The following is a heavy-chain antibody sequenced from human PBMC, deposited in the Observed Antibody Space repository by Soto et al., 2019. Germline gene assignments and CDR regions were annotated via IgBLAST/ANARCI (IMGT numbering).Heavy chain of an antibody. V-gene: IGHV1-2*02. D-gene: IGHD2-15*01. J-gene: IGHJ4*01. CDR2: INPSNEIT. CDR1: GYTFSAYY. Sequence: ASVKVSCKTSGYTFSAYYVRWARLAPGRGFQWLGWINPSNEITAFSQFFQGRVTMTRDTSTNTVHIELNSLTSDDTAVYYCMRGGWGDSPIDYWG. CDR3: MRGGWGDSPIDY.